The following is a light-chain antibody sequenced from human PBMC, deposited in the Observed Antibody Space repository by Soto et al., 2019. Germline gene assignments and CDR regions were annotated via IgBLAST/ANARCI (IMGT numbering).Light chain of an antibody. V-gene: IGLV2-23*01. J-gene: IGLJ1*01. CDR3: CSYTGATTAYV. CDR1: RNDVGNYNL. CDR2: EDS. Sequence: GSRNDVGNYNLVSWYQQSPGKAPKLLIYEDSKRPSGVSNRFSGSKSGDTASLTISGLQTEDEADYYCCSYTGATTAYVFGTGTKGTVL.